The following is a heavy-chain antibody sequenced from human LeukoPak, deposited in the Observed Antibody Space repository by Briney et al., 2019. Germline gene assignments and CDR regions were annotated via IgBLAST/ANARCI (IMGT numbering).Heavy chain of an antibody. CDR3: AKEIAVAGTPYFDY. V-gene: IGHV3-23*01. D-gene: IGHD6-19*01. CDR1: GFTFSSSA. Sequence: GGSLRLSCAASGFTFSSSAMSWVRQAPGKGLEWVAALTGSGGAPYSADSVKGRFTISRDNSKNTLYLQMNSLRAEDTAVYYCAKEIAVAGTPYFDYWGQGTLVTVSA. CDR2: LTGSGGAP. J-gene: IGHJ4*02.